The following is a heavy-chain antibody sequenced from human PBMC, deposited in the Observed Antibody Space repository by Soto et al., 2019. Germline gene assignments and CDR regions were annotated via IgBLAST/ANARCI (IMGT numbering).Heavy chain of an antibody. CDR3: ARASSSWDFDAFDI. CDR1: GFTFSSYS. J-gene: IGHJ3*02. V-gene: IGHV3-21*01. D-gene: IGHD6-13*01. Sequence: GGSLRLSCAASGFTFSSYSMNWVRQAPGKGLEWVSSISSSSSYIYYADSVKGRFTISRDNAKNSLYLQMNSLRAEDTAVYYCARASSSWDFDAFDIWGQGTMVTVSS. CDR2: ISSSSSYI.